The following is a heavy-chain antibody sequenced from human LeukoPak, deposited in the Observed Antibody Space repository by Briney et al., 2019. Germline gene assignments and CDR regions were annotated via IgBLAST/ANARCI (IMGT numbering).Heavy chain of an antibody. J-gene: IGHJ6*02. D-gene: IGHD2-2*01. CDR2: ISTYDGNA. V-gene: IGHV1-18*01. CDR3: ARLGRGYCSSTSCYAYYYGMDV. Sequence: ASVKVSCKASVYSFTSYGSSWVRQAPGQGLEWMGGISTYDGNANYAQKLQGRVTMTTDTSTITAYMELRSLRSDDTAVYYCARLGRGYCSSTSCYAYYYGMDVWGQGTTVTVSS. CDR1: VYSFTSYG.